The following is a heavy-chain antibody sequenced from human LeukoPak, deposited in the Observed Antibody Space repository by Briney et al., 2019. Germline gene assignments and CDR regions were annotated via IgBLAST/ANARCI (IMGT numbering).Heavy chain of an antibody. CDR2: IKQDGSEK. CDR3: ARDHRSMVRGVIIWPDAFDI. J-gene: IGHJ3*02. D-gene: IGHD3-10*01. Sequence: PGGSLRLPCAASGFTFSSYWMSWVRQAPGKGLEWVANIKQDGSEKYYVDSVKGRFTISRDNAKNSLYLQMNSLRAEDTAVYYCARDHRSMVRGVIIWPDAFDIWGEGTMVTVSS. CDR1: GFTFSSYW. V-gene: IGHV3-7*01.